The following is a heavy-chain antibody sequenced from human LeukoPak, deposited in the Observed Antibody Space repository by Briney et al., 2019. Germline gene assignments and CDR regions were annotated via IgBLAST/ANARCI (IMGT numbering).Heavy chain of an antibody. CDR2: IGFGGSHI. V-gene: IGHV3-21*01. Sequence: GGSLRLSCAASGFNFGSYSMNWVRQAPGKGLEWVSSIGFGGSHIYYPDSLKGRFTISRDNAKNSLYLQMDSLRAEDTALYYCARDFGMTPLYFDLWGRGTLVTVSS. J-gene: IGHJ2*01. CDR1: GFNFGSYS. D-gene: IGHD3-10*01. CDR3: ARDFGMTPLYFDL.